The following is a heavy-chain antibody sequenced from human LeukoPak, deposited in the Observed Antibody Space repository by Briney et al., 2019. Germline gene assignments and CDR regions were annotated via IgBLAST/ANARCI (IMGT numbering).Heavy chain of an antibody. D-gene: IGHD3-10*02. CDR2: IYHSGFT. V-gene: IGHV4-59*01. J-gene: IGHJ2*01. Sequence: RPSETLSLTCTVSGGSISGYYWSWLRQSPEKGLEWIGYIYHSGFTHYNPSLRSRVTISVDLSRNQLSLKLTSATAADTAMYYCARDQRCSRFDGGCDQWHFDLWGRGTLVTVSS. CDR3: ARDQRCSRFDGGCDQWHFDL. CDR1: GGSISGYY.